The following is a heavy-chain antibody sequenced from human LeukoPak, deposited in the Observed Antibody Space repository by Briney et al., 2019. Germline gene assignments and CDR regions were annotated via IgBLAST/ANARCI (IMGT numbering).Heavy chain of an antibody. D-gene: IGHD3-22*01. CDR3: ARDSDSSGDLAL. Sequence: SETLSLTCTVSGGSISSYYCSWIRQPPGKGLEWIGYIYNSGSTNYNPSLKSRVAISVDTSKNQFSLKLSSVSAADTAVYYCARDSDSSGDLALWGQGTLVTVSS. CDR1: GGSISSYY. J-gene: IGHJ5*02. CDR2: IYNSGST. V-gene: IGHV4-59*01.